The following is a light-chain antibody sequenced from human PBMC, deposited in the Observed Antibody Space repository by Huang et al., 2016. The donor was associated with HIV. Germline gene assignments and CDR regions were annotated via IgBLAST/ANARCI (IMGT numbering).Light chain of an antibody. J-gene: IGKJ1*01. V-gene: IGKV4-1*01. Sequence: DIVMTQSPDSLAVSPGERATNNCKSSNTVLYSLNKKNYLAWFQQKPGRPPKLLIYWATTRESGVPDRFSGSGSGTDFTLTINNLQAEDVAVYFCLQYYSVPQTFGHGTKVEIK. CDR1: NTVLYSLNKKNY. CDR2: WAT. CDR3: LQYYSVPQT.